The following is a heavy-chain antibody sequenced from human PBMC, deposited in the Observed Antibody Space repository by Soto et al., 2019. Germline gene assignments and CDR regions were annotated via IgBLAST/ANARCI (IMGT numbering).Heavy chain of an antibody. Sequence: EVQLVESGGGLVQPGGSLRLSCAATGFTFSSYEMNWVRQAPGKGLEWVSYISSSGSTISYADSVKGRFTISRDNAKNSLYLQMNSLRAEDTAVYYCARDQPPRRTYYYGMDVWGQGTTVTVSS. CDR3: ARDQPPRRTYYYGMDV. J-gene: IGHJ6*02. CDR1: GFTFSSYE. V-gene: IGHV3-48*03. CDR2: ISSSGSTI.